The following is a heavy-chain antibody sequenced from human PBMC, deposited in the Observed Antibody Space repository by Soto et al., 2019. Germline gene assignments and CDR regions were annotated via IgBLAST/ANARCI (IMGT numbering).Heavy chain of an antibody. Sequence: QVQLVQSGTEVKKPGSSVKVSCKGSGGSLSTNPISWVRQDHGQGIEWMGGTGSGTGPGNHAQKFQGRLTVTADKSTSTVYMELTNLSSEDTAVYYCARRDSGGFYRFFESWGQGTLVTVSS. CDR2: TGSGTGPG. CDR3: ARRDSGGFYRFFES. V-gene: IGHV1-69*06. J-gene: IGHJ4*02. CDR1: GGSLSTNP. D-gene: IGHD2-15*01.